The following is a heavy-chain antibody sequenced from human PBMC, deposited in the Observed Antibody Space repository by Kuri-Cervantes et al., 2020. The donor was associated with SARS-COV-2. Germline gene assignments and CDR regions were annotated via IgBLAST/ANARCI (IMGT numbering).Heavy chain of an antibody. CDR3: AKVGRGLGIAAAGTS. V-gene: IGHV3-7*03. CDR1: GFDFSTYW. D-gene: IGHD6-13*01. J-gene: IGHJ5*02. Sequence: GGSLRLSCAASGFDFSTYWMNWVRQAPGKGLEWVANIKQDESEKYYVDSVKGRFTISRDNAKNSLYLQMNSLRAEDTAVYYCAKVGRGLGIAAAGTSWGQGTLVTVSS. CDR2: IKQDESEK.